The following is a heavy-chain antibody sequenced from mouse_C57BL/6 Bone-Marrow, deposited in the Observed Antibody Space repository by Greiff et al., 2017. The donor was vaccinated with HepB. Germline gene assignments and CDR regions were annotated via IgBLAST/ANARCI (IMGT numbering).Heavy chain of an antibody. Sequence: QVQLQQPGAELVMPGASVKLSCKASGYTFTSYWMHWVKQRPGQGLEWIGEIDPSDSHTNYNQKFKGKSTLTVDKSSSTAYMQLSSLTSENSAAYYCARWGWLLPFDYWGQGTTLTVSS. CDR1: GYTFTSYW. CDR3: ARWGWLLPFDY. V-gene: IGHV1-69*01. J-gene: IGHJ2*01. CDR2: IDPSDSHT. D-gene: IGHD2-3*01.